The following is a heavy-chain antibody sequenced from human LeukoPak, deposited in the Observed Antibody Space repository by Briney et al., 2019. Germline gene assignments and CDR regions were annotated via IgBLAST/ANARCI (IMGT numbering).Heavy chain of an antibody. D-gene: IGHD7-27*01. J-gene: IGHJ4*02. V-gene: IGHV4-59*01. CDR1: GGSISSYY. Sequence: PSGTLSLTCTVSGGSISSYYWSWIRQPPGKGLEWIGYIYYSGSTNYNPSLKSRVTISVDTSKNQFSLKLSSVTAADTAVYYCARTWGQLTFDYWGQGTLVTVSS. CDR2: IYYSGST. CDR3: ARTWGQLTFDY.